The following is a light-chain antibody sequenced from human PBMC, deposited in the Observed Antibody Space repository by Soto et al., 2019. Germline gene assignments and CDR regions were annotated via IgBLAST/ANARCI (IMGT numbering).Light chain of an antibody. Sequence: EIVLTQSPATLSLSPGERATLSCRASQSVGRNLAWYQHKPGQAPRLLIYDASTGATGVPARFSGDGSGTDFTLTINTLEPEDFTVYYCHQRSSWPLTFGGGTHVEMK. J-gene: IGKJ4*01. V-gene: IGKV3-11*01. CDR1: QSVGRN. CDR3: HQRSSWPLT. CDR2: DAS.